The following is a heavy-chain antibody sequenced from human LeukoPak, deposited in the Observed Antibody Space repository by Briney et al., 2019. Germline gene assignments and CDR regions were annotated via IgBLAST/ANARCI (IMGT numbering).Heavy chain of an antibody. Sequence: GGSLRLSCEASGFTLSVYYVSWFRQAPGKGLEWIGYISSTGSYTTYADSVRGRFTISRDNAKSLLFLQMNNLRAEDTAIYYCARKLGGSQCGGDCFFDHWGQGTLVAVSS. CDR3: ARKLGGSQCGGDCFFDH. CDR1: GFTLSVYY. CDR2: ISSTGSYT. V-gene: IGHV3-11*03. D-gene: IGHD2-21*02. J-gene: IGHJ4*02.